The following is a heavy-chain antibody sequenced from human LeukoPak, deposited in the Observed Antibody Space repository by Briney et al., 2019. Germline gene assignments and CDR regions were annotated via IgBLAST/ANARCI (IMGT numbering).Heavy chain of an antibody. D-gene: IGHD3-3*01. CDR1: GFTFSSNA. Sequence: PGRSLRLSCAVSGFTFSSNAMHWVRQAPGKGREWVAVISYDGANENFADPVKGRFTVSRDNSKHTLYLHMNSLRSDDTAMYYCATGGKFDFWSGYHIDNWGQGTLVTVSS. V-gene: IGHV3-30*04. CDR2: ISYDGANE. CDR3: ATGGKFDFWSGYHIDN. J-gene: IGHJ4*02.